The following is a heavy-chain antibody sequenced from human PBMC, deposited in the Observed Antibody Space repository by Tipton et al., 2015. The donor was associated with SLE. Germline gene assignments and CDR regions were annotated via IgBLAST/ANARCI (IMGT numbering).Heavy chain of an antibody. CDR3: ARVGDMTTIVQGYAFDI. D-gene: IGHD2-21*02. Sequence: TLSLTCTVSGGSISSHYWTWIRQPPGKGLEWIGYIHHTGRTKYNPSLKSRVTILVDTSKNQFSLTLSSVTAADTAVYFCARVGDMTTIVQGYAFDIWGQGTIVTVSP. CDR2: IHHTGRT. J-gene: IGHJ3*02. V-gene: IGHV4-59*11. CDR1: GGSISSHY.